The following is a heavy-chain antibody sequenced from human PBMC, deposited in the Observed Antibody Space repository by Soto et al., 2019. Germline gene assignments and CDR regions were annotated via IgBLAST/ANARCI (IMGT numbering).Heavy chain of an antibody. CDR3: ARARQPYYLDY. D-gene: IGHD6-6*01. J-gene: IGHJ4*02. Sequence: SSETLSLTCTVSGGSISSYYWSWIRQPPGKGLEWIGYIYYSGSTNYNPSLKSRVTISVDTSKNQFSLKLSSVTAADTAVYYCARARQPYYLDYWGQGTLVTVSS. V-gene: IGHV4-59*01. CDR1: GGSISSYY. CDR2: IYYSGST.